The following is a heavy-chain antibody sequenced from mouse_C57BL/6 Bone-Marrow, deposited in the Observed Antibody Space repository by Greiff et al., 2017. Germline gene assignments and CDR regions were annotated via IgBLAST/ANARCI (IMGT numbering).Heavy chain of an antibody. CDR3: ERNSGSSNYYAMDY. CDR2: ISYDGSN. D-gene: IGHD1-1*01. CDR1: GYSITSGYY. V-gene: IGHV3-6*01. J-gene: IGHJ4*01. Sequence: EVKLQESGPGLVKPSQSLSLTCSVTGYSITSGYYWNWIRQFPGNKLEWMGYISYDGSNNYNPSLKNRISITRDTSKNQFFLKFNSVTTEDTDTYYCERNSGSSNYYAMDYWGQGTSVTVSS.